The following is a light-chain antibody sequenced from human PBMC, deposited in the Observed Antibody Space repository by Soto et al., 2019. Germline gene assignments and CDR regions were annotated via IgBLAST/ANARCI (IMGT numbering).Light chain of an antibody. CDR2: RAS. CDR1: QSFSSDY. V-gene: IGKV3-20*01. Sequence: EIVLTQSPGTLSLSPVERATLSCRASQSFSSDYLAWYQQKPGQTPKVLIYRASSSATGIPDRFSGSWSGTDFTLTIIRLEPEDFAVYYCPQYGSSPLTFGGGTKVDIK. CDR3: PQYGSSPLT. J-gene: IGKJ4*01.